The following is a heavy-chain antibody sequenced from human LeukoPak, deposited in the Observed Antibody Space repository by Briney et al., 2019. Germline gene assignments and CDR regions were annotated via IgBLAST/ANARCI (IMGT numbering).Heavy chain of an antibody. D-gene: IGHD3-10*01. V-gene: IGHV1-8*01. CDR3: ARGDSGYFFYYGLDV. Sequence: ASAKVSCKASGYTFTNYDINWVRQATGQGLEWMGWMNPNSGNTGYAQKFQDRVTMTRNTSISTAYMELTRLTSEDTAVYYCARGDSGYFFYYGLDVWGQGTTVTVSS. J-gene: IGHJ6*02. CDR1: GYTFTNYD. CDR2: MNPNSGNT.